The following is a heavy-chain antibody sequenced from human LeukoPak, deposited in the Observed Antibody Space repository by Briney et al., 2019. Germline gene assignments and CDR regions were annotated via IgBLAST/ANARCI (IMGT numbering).Heavy chain of an antibody. CDR2: VAYRGNT. CDR1: GGSISSYY. J-gene: IGHJ6*02. V-gene: IGHV4-59*01. D-gene: IGHD2-15*01. CDR3: ARVEVGAANRQWYGMDV. Sequence: SETLSLTCTISGGSISSYYWSWIRHPPGKGLEWIGYVAYRGNTNYNPSLKSRVTISIATSKSLFSLKLNSVTAADTAVYYCARVEVGAANRQWYGMDVWGQGTTVTVSS.